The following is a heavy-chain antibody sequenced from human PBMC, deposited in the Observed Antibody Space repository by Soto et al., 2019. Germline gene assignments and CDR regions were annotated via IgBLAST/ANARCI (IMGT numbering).Heavy chain of an antibody. Sequence: SETLSLTCTVSGGSISSGDYYWSWIRHPPGKGLEWIGYIYYSGSTYYNPSLKSRVTISVDTSKNQFSLKLSSVTAADTAVYYCARARSGSGYDAFDICGRGTMVTVSS. D-gene: IGHD3-3*01. V-gene: IGHV4-30-4*01. J-gene: IGHJ3*02. CDR1: GGSISSGDYY. CDR2: IYYSGST. CDR3: ARARSGSGYDAFDI.